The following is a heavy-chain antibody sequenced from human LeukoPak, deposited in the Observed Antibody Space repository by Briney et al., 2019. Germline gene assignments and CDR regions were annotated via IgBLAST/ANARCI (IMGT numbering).Heavy chain of an antibody. CDR3: ARDMLRRLKVGFGTDY. V-gene: IGHV3-21*01. CDR1: GFTFSNYW. J-gene: IGHJ4*02. D-gene: IGHD1-14*01. CDR2: ISTTSSYI. Sequence: GGSLRLSCAASGFTFSNYWMSWVRQAPGKGLEWVSSISTTSSYIYYADSVKGRFTISRDNAKNPLYLQMNSLRAEDTAIYFCARDMLRRLKVGFGTDYWGQGTLVTVSS.